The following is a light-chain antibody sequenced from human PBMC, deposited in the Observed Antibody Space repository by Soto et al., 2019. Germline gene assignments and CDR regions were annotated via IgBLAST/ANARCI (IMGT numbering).Light chain of an antibody. J-gene: IGLJ1*01. V-gene: IGLV2-14*01. CDR1: SSDVGGYDF. CDR2: EVS. CDR3: TSYTGSSGDV. Sequence: QSALTQPPSASGSPGQSVTISCTGTSSDVGGYDFVSWYQQHPLKAPKLILYEVSNRPSGVSSRFSGSKSGNTASLTISGLQAEDEADYYCTSYTGSSGDVFGTGTKVTVL.